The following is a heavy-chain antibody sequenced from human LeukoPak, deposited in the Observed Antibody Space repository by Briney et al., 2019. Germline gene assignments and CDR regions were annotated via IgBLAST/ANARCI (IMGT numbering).Heavy chain of an antibody. CDR1: GGTFSSYA. V-gene: IGHV1-69*05. CDR2: IIPIFGTA. D-gene: IGHD3-3*01. CDR3: ARGGDFDFWADYYYYMDV. Sequence: ASVKVSCTASGGTFSSYAISWVRQAPGQGLEWMGGIIPIFGTANYAQKFQGRVTITTDESTSTAYMELSSLRSEDTAVYYCARGGDFDFWADYYYYMDVWGKGTTVTVSS. J-gene: IGHJ6*03.